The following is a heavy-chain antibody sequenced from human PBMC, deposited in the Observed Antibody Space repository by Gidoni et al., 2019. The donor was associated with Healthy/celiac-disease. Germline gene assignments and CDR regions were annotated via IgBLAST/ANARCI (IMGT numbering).Heavy chain of an antibody. CDR1: GFTFSSYS. J-gene: IGHJ5*02. V-gene: IGHV3-21*01. D-gene: IGHD2-2*01. CDR3: ASLKVVPDTNWFDP. CDR2: ISSSSSYI. Sequence: EVQLVESGGGLVKPGGSLRLSCAASGFTFSSYSMNWVRQAPGKGLEWVSSISSSSSYIYYADSVKGRFTISRDNAKNSLYLQMNSLRAEDTAVYYCASLKVVPDTNWFDPWGQGTLVTVSS.